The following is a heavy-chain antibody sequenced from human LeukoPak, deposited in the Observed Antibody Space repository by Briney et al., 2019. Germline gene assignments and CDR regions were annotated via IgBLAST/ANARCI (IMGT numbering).Heavy chain of an antibody. J-gene: IGHJ4*02. CDR1: GGSVNGYF. CDR2: ITQSGST. V-gene: IGHV4-34*01. D-gene: IGHD6-6*01. CDR3: ARGPFSRSPLFDS. Sequence: PSETLSLTCAVYGGSVNGYFWNWVRQPPGKGLEWIGEITQSGSTNYNPSLKSRVTMSLDTSKNQFSLNLPSVTAADTAVYYCARGPFSRSPLFDSWGQGALVTVSS.